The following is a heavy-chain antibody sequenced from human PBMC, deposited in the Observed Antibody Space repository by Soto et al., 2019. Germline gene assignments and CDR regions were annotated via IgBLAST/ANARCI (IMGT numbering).Heavy chain of an antibody. D-gene: IGHD3-10*01. Sequence: PGESLKISCKGSGYSFTSYWISWVRQMPGKGLEWMGRIDPSDSYTNYSPSFQGHVTISADKSISTAYLQWSSLKASDTAMYYCARRVGDYYGSGRFYYYYGMDVWGQGTTVTVS. CDR1: GYSFTSYW. CDR3: ARRVGDYYGSGRFYYYYGMDV. J-gene: IGHJ6*02. V-gene: IGHV5-10-1*01. CDR2: IDPSDSYT.